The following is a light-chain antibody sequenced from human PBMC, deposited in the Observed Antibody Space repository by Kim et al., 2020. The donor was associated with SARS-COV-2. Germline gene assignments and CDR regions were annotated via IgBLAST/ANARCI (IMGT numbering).Light chain of an antibody. CDR2: DVS. CDR1: SSDIASYNY. J-gene: IGLJ1*01. Sequence: GQPITISCTGTSSDIASYNYVSWYQPHPGKDPKLMIYDVSKRPSGVSNRFSGSKSGNTASLTISGLQAEDEADYYCCSYAGSSTFVFGTGTKVTVL. CDR3: CSYAGSSTFV. V-gene: IGLV2-23*02.